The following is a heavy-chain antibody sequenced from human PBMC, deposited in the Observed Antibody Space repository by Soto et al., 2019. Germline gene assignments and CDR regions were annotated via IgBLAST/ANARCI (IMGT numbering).Heavy chain of an antibody. V-gene: IGHV3-74*01. D-gene: IGHD2-21*02. Sequence: EVQLVESGGGLVQPGGSLRLSCAASGFTFSNYWMHWVRQAPGKGLVWVSRINTDGSSTSDADSVKGRFTISRDNTKNTLYLKINSLPAEDTAVYYCARYGAWIAYWGEGSLLTVSS. CDR1: GFTFSNYW. CDR2: INTDGSST. CDR3: ARYGAWIAY. J-gene: IGHJ4*02.